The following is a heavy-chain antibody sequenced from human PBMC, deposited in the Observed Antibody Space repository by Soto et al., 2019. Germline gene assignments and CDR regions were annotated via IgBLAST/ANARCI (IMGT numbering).Heavy chain of an antibody. V-gene: IGHV1-8*02. CDR2: INPNSGNT. CDR1: GYTFTNYG. D-gene: IGHD3-10*01. Sequence: ASVKVSCKASGYTFTNYGISWVRQAPGEGLEWMGWINPNSGNTGYAQKFQGRVTMTTNTSTSTAYMELSSLRSEDTAVYYCASYYYGSELWGQGTLVTVSS. CDR3: ASYYYGSEL. J-gene: IGHJ4*02.